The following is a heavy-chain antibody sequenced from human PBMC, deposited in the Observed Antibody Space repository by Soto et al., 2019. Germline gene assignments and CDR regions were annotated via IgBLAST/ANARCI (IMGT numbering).Heavy chain of an antibody. CDR2: MFHSGST. Sequence: QVQLQESGPGLVKPSGTLSLTCVVSVASISDSHWWTWVRQHPGKGLEWIGEMFHSGSTNYNPTLKSRVTISIDKSRAQFSPNLNSVTAADPAVYYCAKNNYYAIDAWGQGTTVTVSS. J-gene: IGHJ6*02. CDR3: AKNNYYAIDA. CDR1: VASISDSHW. V-gene: IGHV4-4*02.